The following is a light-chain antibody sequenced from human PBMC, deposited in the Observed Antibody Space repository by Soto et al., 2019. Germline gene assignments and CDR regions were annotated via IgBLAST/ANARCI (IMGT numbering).Light chain of an antibody. CDR2: GAS. J-gene: IGKJ1*01. CDR1: QSVSSN. CDR3: QQYNNWPRT. Sequence: EIVLTQSPGTVSSSPGERATLSCRASQSVSSNLAWYQQKPGQAPRLLIYGASTRATGIPARFSGSGSGTEFTLTISSLQSEDFAVYYCQQYNNWPRTFGQGTKVDI. V-gene: IGKV3-15*01.